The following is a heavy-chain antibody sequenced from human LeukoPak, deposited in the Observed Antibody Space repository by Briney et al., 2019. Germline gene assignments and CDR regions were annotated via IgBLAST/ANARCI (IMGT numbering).Heavy chain of an antibody. V-gene: IGHV3-33*01. Sequence: GGSLRLSCAASGFTFSSYGMHWVRQAPGNGLEWVAVIWYDGSNKYYADSVKGRFTISRDNSKNTLYLQMNSLRAEDTAVYYCVVAATIRPYNWFDPWGQGTLVTVSS. J-gene: IGHJ5*02. D-gene: IGHD5-24*01. CDR1: GFTFSSYG. CDR2: IWYDGSNK. CDR3: VVAATIRPYNWFDP.